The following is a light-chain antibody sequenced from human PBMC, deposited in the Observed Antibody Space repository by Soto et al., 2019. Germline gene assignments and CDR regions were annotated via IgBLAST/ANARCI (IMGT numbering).Light chain of an antibody. CDR1: RXLXYXXXXXX. CDR2: NVS. CDR3: MQGTHWPPYT. Sequence: DVLMTRSPLSLPVTLGQPASISCWSSRXLXYXXXXXXXNXFQQRPGQSPRRLIYNVSNRDSGVPDRFSGSGSGTAFTLKISRVEAXDVAVYYCMQGTHWPPYTFGQGTKLEIK. J-gene: IGKJ2*01. V-gene: IGKV2-30*01.